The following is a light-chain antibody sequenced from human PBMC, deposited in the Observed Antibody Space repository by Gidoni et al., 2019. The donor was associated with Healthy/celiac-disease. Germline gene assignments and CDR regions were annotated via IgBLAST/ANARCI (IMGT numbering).Light chain of an antibody. J-gene: IGLJ1*01. V-gene: IGLV2-14*03. Sequence: QSALTQPASVSGSPGQSITISCTGASSNVGGYNSVSWYQQHPGNAPKLIIYDVSNRSSGVSNRFSGSTSGNTASLTISGLQAEDEGYYYCSSYTTSSTQVFGTGTKVT. CDR2: DVS. CDR3: SSYTTSSTQV. CDR1: SSNVGGYNS.